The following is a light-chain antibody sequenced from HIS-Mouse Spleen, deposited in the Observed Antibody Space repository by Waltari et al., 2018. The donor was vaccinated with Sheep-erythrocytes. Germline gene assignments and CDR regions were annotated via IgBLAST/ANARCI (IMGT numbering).Light chain of an antibody. CDR1: SSDVGGYNY. CDR2: EFS. Sequence: QSALTQPRSVSGSPGQSVTISCTGTSSDVGGYNYVSWYQQHPGQAPKLMIYEFSKRPSGVPDRFSGSKSGNTASLTISGLQAEDEADYYCCSYAGSYNHVFATGTKVTVL. J-gene: IGLJ1*01. CDR3: CSYAGSYNHV. V-gene: IGLV2-11*01.